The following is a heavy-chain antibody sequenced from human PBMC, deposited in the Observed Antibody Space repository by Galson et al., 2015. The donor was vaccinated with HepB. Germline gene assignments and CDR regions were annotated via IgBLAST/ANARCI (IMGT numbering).Heavy chain of an antibody. V-gene: IGHV3-23*01. Sequence: SLRLSCAASGFTFSSYAMSWVRQAPGKGLEWVSVIGGNGGSAYYADSVKGRFIISRDNSKNTLYLQMNNVRAEDTAVYYCAKDVGGSRWIDDAFDIWGQGTMVAVSS. CDR2: IGGNGGSA. J-gene: IGHJ3*02. D-gene: IGHD6-13*01. CDR1: GFTFSSYA. CDR3: AKDVGGSRWIDDAFDI.